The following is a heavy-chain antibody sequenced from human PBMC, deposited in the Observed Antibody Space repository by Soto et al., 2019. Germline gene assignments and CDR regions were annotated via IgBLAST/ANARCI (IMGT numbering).Heavy chain of an antibody. D-gene: IGHD3-10*01. J-gene: IGHJ5*02. Sequence: QVQLQESGPGLVKPSQTLSLTCIVSGGSISNGDYYWSWIRQPTGKGLEWVGYIHYSGTTYYNPSIKRRITRAVDTSKIHFPLRLTSVTAADTAVYYCARVNYASLGDDSRFDPWGQGTLVTVSS. CDR1: GGSISNGDYY. CDR3: ARVNYASLGDDSRFDP. CDR2: IHYSGTT. V-gene: IGHV4-30-4*01.